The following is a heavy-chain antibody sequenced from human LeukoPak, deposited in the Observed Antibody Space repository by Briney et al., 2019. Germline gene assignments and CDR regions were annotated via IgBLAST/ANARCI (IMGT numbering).Heavy chain of an antibody. CDR3: ARGGWYKSGLDY. CDR1: GFTFSSYW. J-gene: IGHJ4*02. Sequence: GGSLRLSCAASGFTFSSYWMHWVRQAPGKGLVWVSRINSDGSSTSYADSVKGRFTISRDNTKNTLYLQMNRLRAEDTAEHDSARGGWYKSGLDYWGQGTLVTVSS. CDR2: INSDGSST. V-gene: IGHV3-74*01. D-gene: IGHD6-19*01.